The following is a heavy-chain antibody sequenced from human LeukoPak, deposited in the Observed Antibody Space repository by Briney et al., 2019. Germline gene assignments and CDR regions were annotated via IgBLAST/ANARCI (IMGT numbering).Heavy chain of an antibody. Sequence: SETLSLTCTVSGGSISSSSYYWGWIRQPPGKGLEWIGEIHHSGSTNYNPSLKSRVTISEDKPKNQFSLKLSSVTAADTAVYYCARKDWNDVRAFDIWGQGTMVTVSS. CDR3: ARKDWNDVRAFDI. J-gene: IGHJ3*02. D-gene: IGHD1-1*01. V-gene: IGHV4-39*07. CDR1: GGSISSSSYY. CDR2: IHHSGST.